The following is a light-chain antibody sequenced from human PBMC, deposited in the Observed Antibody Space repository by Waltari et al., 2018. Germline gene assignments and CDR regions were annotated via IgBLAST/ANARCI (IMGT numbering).Light chain of an antibody. J-gene: IGKJ5*01. CDR2: GAA. CDR1: QGINNN. Sequence: IQMTQSPSSVSASVGDRVTITCRASQGINNNIAWYQQKPGKAPSLLIYGAASLQTGVPSRFRDSGAGTEFTLTISSLQPEDFATYYCLQINSFPITFGQGTRLEIK. V-gene: IGKV1-12*01. CDR3: LQINSFPIT.